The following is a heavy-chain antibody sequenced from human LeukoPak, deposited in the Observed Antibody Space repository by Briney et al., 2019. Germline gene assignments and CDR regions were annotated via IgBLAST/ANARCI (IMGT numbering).Heavy chain of an antibody. V-gene: IGHV3-43*02. J-gene: IGHJ4*02. CDR2: ISGDCCNT. CDR1: GYPFDDYA. CDR3: AKVQKVLLVYVTTFDY. D-gene: IGHD2-8*01. Sequence: PGGSLSLFCVASGYPFDDYAMHWVRHARGKGLEWVSLISGDCCNTYYRDSVRGRFTISRDNSKNSLYLKMNSLRPEDTALYYCAKVQKVLLVYVTTFDYWGQGTLVTVSS.